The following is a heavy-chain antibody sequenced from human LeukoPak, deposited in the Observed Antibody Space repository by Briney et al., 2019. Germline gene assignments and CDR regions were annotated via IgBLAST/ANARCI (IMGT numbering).Heavy chain of an antibody. CDR1: GFTFSDYA. CDR2: ISASGASP. D-gene: IGHD3-10*02. CDR3: AELGITMIGGV. Sequence: PGGSLRLSCAASGFTFSDYAMIWVRQAPGKGLEWVAGISASGASPYYADSVKGRFTISRDNAKNSLYLQMNSLRAEDTAVYYCAELGITMIGGVWGKGTTVTISS. V-gene: IGHV3-23*01. J-gene: IGHJ6*04.